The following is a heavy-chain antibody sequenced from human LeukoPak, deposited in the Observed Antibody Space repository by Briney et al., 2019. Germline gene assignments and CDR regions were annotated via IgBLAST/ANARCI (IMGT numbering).Heavy chain of an antibody. J-gene: IGHJ6*03. D-gene: IGHD2-21*01. CDR1: GGTFSSYA. V-gene: IGHV1-69*13. CDR2: IIPIFGTA. Sequence: SVKVSCKASGGTFSSYAISWVRQAPGQGLEWMGGIIPIFGTANYAQKFQGRVTITADESTSTAYMELSSLRSEDTAVYYCARALGVGGDCPGGCYYYYYMDVWGKGTTVTVSS. CDR3: ARALGVGGDCPGGCYYYYYMDV.